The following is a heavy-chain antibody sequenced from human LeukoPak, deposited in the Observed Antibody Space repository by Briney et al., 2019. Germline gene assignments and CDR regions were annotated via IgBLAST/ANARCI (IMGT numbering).Heavy chain of an antibody. J-gene: IGHJ4*02. D-gene: IGHD3-22*01. Sequence: ASVTVSCKASGYTFTSYGISWVRQAPGQGLEWMGWISAYNGNTNYAQKLQGRVTMTTDTSTSTAYMELRSLRSDDTAVYYCARAHYYDSSGYPRDYWGQGTLVTVSS. CDR3: ARAHYYDSSGYPRDY. CDR1: GYTFTSYG. CDR2: ISAYNGNT. V-gene: IGHV1-18*01.